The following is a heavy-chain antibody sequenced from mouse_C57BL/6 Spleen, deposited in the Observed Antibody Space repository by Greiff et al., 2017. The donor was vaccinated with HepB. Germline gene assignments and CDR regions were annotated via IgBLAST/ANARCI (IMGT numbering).Heavy chain of an antibody. CDR3: ARPGSSYENYFDY. J-gene: IGHJ2*01. Sequence: EVQRVESGPELVKPGASVKIPCKASGYTFTDYNMDWVKQSHGKSLEWIGDINPNNGGTIYNQKFKGKATLTVDKSSSTAYMELRSLTSEDTAVYYCARPGSSYENYFDYWGQGTTLTVSS. V-gene: IGHV1-18*01. D-gene: IGHD1-1*01. CDR1: GYTFTDYN. CDR2: INPNNGGT.